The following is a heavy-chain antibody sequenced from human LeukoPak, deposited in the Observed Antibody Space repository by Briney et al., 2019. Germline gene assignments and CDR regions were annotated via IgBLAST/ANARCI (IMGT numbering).Heavy chain of an antibody. CDR1: GDSINSGVSY. V-gene: IGHV4-39*01. CDR2: IYYSGSAGST. CDR3: ARHLYDKTGRPLDS. Sequence: SETLSLTCSVSGDSINSGVSYWAWIRQPPGKGLEWMGTIYYSGSAGSTYYNPSLKSRVTISVDTSKNQFSLNLSSVTAADTAIYYCARHLYDKTGRPLDSWGQGTLVTVSS. J-gene: IGHJ4*02. D-gene: IGHD3-9*01.